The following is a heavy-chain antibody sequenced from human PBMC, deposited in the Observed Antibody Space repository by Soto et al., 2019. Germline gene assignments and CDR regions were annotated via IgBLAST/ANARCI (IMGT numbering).Heavy chain of an antibody. Sequence: QVQLQGSGPGLVKPSETLSLTCTVSGGSISSYYWSWIRQPAGKGLEWLGRIYTSGSTNYNPSLMIRVTISLDTPTNQSSLKLSTETAADTPVYYCARDCPVLYRNFEYYYCYGMDVWGQGTTVTVS. CDR3: ARDCPVLYRNFEYYYCYGMDV. D-gene: IGHD4-4*01. V-gene: IGHV4-4*07. CDR2: IYTSGST. J-gene: IGHJ6*02. CDR1: GGSISSYY.